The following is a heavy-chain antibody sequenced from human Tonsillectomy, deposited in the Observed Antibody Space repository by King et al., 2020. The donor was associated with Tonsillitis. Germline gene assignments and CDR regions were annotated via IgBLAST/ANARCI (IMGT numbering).Heavy chain of an antibody. CDR2: IYTSGST. V-gene: IGHV4-4*07. J-gene: IGHJ2*01. Sequence: VQLQESGPGLVKPSETLSLTCTVSGGSISSYYWSWIRQPAGKGLDWIGRIYTSGSTNNNPSLKSRATMSVDTSKSQFSLKLSSVTAAVTAVYYCARDRIAVSCHWYVDHWGRGTLVTVSS. D-gene: IGHD6-19*01. CDR3: ARDRIAVSCHWYVDH. CDR1: GGSISSYY.